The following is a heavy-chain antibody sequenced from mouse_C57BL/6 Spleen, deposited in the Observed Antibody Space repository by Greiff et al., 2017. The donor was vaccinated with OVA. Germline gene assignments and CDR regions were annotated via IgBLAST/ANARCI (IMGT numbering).Heavy chain of an antibody. CDR3: ARWERYDYDDSDYYAMDY. CDR1: GYAFSSSW. V-gene: IGHV1-82*01. Sequence: QVQLQQSGPELVKPGASVKISCKASGYAFSSSWMNWVKQRPGQGLEWIGRIYPGDGDTNYNGKFKGKATLTADKSSSTAYMQLSSLTSEDSAVYFCARWERYDYDDSDYYAMDYWGQGTSVTVSS. CDR2: IYPGDGDT. J-gene: IGHJ4*01. D-gene: IGHD2-4*01.